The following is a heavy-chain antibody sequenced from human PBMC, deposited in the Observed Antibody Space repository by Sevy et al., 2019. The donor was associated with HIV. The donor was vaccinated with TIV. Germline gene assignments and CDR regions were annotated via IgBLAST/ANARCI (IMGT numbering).Heavy chain of an antibody. CDR3: ARDSYYYDMHSSYRPPDY. V-gene: IGHV1-18*01. Sequence: ASGKVSCKASGYNFNTYGITWVRQAPGQGLEWVGWIGVNNGKTNYAARLQARISMTADTSTSTVYMELRTLTSDDTAMYFCARDSYYYDMHSSYRPPDYWGQGTLVTVSS. CDR1: GYNFNTYG. J-gene: IGHJ4*02. CDR2: IGVNNGKT. D-gene: IGHD3-22*01.